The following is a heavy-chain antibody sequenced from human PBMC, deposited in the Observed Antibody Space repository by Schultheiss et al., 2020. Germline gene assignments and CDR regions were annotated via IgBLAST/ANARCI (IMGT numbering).Heavy chain of an antibody. Sequence: GGSLRLSCAASGFTFSSYAMHWVRQAPGKGLEWVAVISYDGSNKYYADSVKGRFTISRDNSKNTLYLQMNSLRAEDTAVYYCAPNWFDPWGQGTLVNVSS. CDR2: ISYDGSNK. V-gene: IGHV3-30-3*01. J-gene: IGHJ5*02. CDR1: GFTFSSYA. CDR3: APNWFDP.